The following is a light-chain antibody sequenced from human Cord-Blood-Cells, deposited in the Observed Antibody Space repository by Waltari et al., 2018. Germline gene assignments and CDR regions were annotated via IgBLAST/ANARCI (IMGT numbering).Light chain of an antibody. CDR1: SSNIGAGSD. J-gene: IGLJ2*01. Sequence: QSVLTQPPPVSGAPGQRVTISSTGSSSNIGAGSDVHWYQQLPGTAPKLLIYGNSNRPSGVPDRFSGSKSGTSASLAITGLQAEDEADYYCQSYDSSLSGSVFGGGTKLTVL. CDR2: GNS. V-gene: IGLV1-40*01. CDR3: QSYDSSLSGSV.